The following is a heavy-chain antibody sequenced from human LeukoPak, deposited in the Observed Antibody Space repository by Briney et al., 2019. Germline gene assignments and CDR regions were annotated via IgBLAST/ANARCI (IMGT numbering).Heavy chain of an antibody. CDR1: GFTFSSYS. CDR3: ITPLPYSAQ. Sequence: GGSLRLSCAASGFTFSSYSMNWVRQAPGKGLEWVGRIKPKTDGETTEYAAPVEDRFSISRDDSKSMMYLQMNSLKTEDTAVYYCITPLPYSAQGGQGTLVTVSS. D-gene: IGHD2-21*01. V-gene: IGHV3-15*07. J-gene: IGHJ4*02. CDR2: IKPKTDGETT.